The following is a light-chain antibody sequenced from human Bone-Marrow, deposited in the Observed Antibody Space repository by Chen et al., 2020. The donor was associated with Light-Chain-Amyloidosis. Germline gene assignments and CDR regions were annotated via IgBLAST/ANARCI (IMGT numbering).Light chain of an antibody. CDR3: QHYYSTPLT. J-gene: IGKJ3*01. V-gene: IGKV4-1*01. CDR1: QSVLDSSNNKNY. CDR2: WAS. Sequence: IVMTQSPDYLAVSLGERAAINCKSSQSVLDSSNNKNYLAWYQQKPGQPPKLLIYWASTRESGVPDRFSGRGSGTYFTLTISSLQAEDVAVYYCQHYYSTPLTFGPGTKVDIK.